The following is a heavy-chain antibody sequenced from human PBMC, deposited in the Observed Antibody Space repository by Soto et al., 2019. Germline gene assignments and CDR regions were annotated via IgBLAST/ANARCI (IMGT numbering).Heavy chain of an antibody. Sequence: LSLTCPVSGGSISSAAYYWSWIRQHPGKGLEWIGYISHSESTYYNPSLKSRVIISVDTSKNQFSLSLTSVTAADTAVYYCAREYTYGSNFFDCWGQGALVTVSS. CDR2: ISHSEST. J-gene: IGHJ4*02. CDR3: AREYTYGSNFFDC. CDR1: GGSISSAAYY. D-gene: IGHD2-2*02. V-gene: IGHV4-31*03.